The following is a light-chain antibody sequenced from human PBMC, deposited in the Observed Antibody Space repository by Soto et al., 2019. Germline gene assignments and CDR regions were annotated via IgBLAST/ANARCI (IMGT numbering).Light chain of an antibody. Sequence: EVVLTQSPGTLYLSPGERATLSCRASQSLDSTYLAWYQQKPGQSPRLVIYGASRSATGIPDRFSGSGSGTDFTLTIGRLEPEDFGVYYCQRSGSAPPYIFGAGTRLDI. CDR3: QRSGSAPPYI. V-gene: IGKV3-20*01. J-gene: IGKJ2*01. CDR1: QSLDSTY. CDR2: GAS.